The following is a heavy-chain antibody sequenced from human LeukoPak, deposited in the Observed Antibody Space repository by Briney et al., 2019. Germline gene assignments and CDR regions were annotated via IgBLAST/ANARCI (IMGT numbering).Heavy chain of an antibody. CDR3: ARHYYDSSGYDAFDI. CDR1: GGSISPYC. J-gene: IGHJ3*02. V-gene: IGHV4-59*01. CDR2: IYYTGNT. D-gene: IGHD3-22*01. Sequence: KPSETLSLTCTVSGGSISPYCWSWIRQPPGKGLEWIGYIYYTGNTNYNPSLKSRVTISVDTSKNQFSLKLNSVTAADTAVYYCARHYYDSSGYDAFDIWGQGTMVTVSS.